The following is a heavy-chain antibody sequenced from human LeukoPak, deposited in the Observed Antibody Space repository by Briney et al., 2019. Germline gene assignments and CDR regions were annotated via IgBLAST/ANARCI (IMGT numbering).Heavy chain of an antibody. J-gene: IGHJ4*02. D-gene: IGHD5-18*01. CDR2: ISYDGSNK. V-gene: IGHV3-30*03. CDR3: ATTALALGGDY. CDR1: GFTFSSYG. Sequence: GGSLRLSCAASGFTFSSYGMHWVRQAPGKGLEWVAVISYDGSNKYYADSVKGRFTISRDNSKNTLYLQMNSLRAEDTAVYYCATTALALGGDYWGQGTLVTVSS.